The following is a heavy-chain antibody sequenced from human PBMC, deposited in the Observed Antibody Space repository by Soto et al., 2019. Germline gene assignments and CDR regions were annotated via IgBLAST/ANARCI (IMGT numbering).Heavy chain of an antibody. CDR1: GCSFTSYW. V-gene: IGHV5-51*01. CDR2: IYPGDSDT. J-gene: IGHJ6*02. CDR3: ARPGYSSSPYYYYGMDV. D-gene: IGHD6-6*01. Sequence: GESLKISCKGSGCSFTSYWIGWVRQMPGKGLEWMGIIYPGDSDTRYSPSFQGQVTISADKSISTAYLQWSSLKASDTAMYYCARPGYSSSPYYYYGMDVWGQGTTVTVSS.